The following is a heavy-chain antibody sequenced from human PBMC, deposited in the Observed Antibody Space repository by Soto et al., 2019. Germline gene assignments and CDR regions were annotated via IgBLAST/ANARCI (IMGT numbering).Heavy chain of an antibody. CDR1: GGSISSSSYY. CDR2: IYYSGST. Sequence: QLQLQESGPGLVKPSETLSLTCTVSGGSISSSSYYWGWIRQPPGKGLEWIGSIYYSGSTYYNPSLKSRVTISVDTSKNQFSLKLSSVTAADTAVYYCARHPSRRAGYFDYWGQGTLVTVSS. V-gene: IGHV4-39*01. D-gene: IGHD6-19*01. CDR3: ARHPSRRAGYFDY. J-gene: IGHJ4*02.